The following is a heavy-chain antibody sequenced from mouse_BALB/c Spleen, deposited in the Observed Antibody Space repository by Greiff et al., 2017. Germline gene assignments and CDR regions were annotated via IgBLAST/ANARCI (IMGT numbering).Heavy chain of an antibody. CDR1: GYTFTDYY. V-gene: IGHV1-77*01. CDR2: IYPGSGNT. CDR3: SSDGSMDY. Sequence: QVQLQQSGAELARPGASVKLSCKASGYTFTDYYINWVKQRTGQGLEWIGEIYPGSGNTYYNEKFKGKATLTADKSSSTAYMQLSSLTSEDSAVYFCSSDGSMDYWGQGTTLTVSS. D-gene: IGHD2-3*01. J-gene: IGHJ2*01.